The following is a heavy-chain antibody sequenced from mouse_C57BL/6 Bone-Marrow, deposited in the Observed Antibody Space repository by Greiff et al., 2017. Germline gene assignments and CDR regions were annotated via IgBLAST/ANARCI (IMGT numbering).Heavy chain of an antibody. CDR3: TRGLLRSWYFDV. D-gene: IGHD2-3*01. Sequence: EVQLQQSGTVLARPGASVKMSCKTSGYTFTSYWMHWVKQRPGQGLEWIGATYPGNSDTSYNQKFKGKAKLTAVTSASTAYMELSSLTNEDSAVYYCTRGLLRSWYFDVWGTGTTVTVSS. CDR1: GYTFTSYW. CDR2: TYPGNSDT. J-gene: IGHJ1*03. V-gene: IGHV1-5*01.